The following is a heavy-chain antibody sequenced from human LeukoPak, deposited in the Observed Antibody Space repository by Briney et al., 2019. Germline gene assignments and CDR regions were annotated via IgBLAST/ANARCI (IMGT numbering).Heavy chain of an antibody. V-gene: IGHV3-30-3*02. J-gene: IGHJ4*02. Sequence: PGGSLRLSCAASGFTFRSYAMHWVRQAPGKGLEWVAVISYDGDDGSNIYYADSVKGRFTISRDNSKSTLYLQMNSLRAEDTAVYYCAKQLGYCSDGSCYFPYWGQGTLVTVSS. CDR1: GFTFRSYA. CDR3: AKQLGYCSDGSCYFPY. CDR2: ISYDGDDGSNI. D-gene: IGHD2-15*01.